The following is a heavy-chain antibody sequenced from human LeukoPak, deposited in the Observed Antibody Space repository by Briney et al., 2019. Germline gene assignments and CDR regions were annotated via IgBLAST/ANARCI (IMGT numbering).Heavy chain of an antibody. V-gene: IGHV3-30*03. CDR2: ISYDGSNK. CDR3: ARDGSSGWTWYFDY. CDR1: GFTFSSYS. J-gene: IGHJ4*02. D-gene: IGHD6-19*01. Sequence: GGSLRLSCAASGFTFSSYSMNWVRQAPGKGLEWVAVISYDGSNKYYADSVEGRFTISRDNSKNTLYLQMNSLRAEDTAVYYCARDGSSGWTWYFDYWGQGTLVTVSS.